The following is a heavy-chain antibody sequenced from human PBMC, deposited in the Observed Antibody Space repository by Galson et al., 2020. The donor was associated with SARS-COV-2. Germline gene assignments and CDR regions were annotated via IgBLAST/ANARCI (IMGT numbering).Heavy chain of an antibody. V-gene: IGHV1-18*04. CDR3: VSDESGGWRSNSFDI. J-gene: IGHJ3*02. Sequence: ASVKVSCKASGYTFNSYGICWVRQAPGQGLEWMGWISGYNGYTNFEQKVRDRVTMTTDTSTSTAYMELRSLRYDDTAVYYCVSDESGGWRSNSFDIWGQGTMVTVSS. CDR2: ISGYNGYT. CDR1: GYTFNSYG. D-gene: IGHD1-26*01.